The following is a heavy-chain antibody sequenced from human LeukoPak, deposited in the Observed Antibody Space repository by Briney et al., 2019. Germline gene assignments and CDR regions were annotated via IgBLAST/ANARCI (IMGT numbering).Heavy chain of an antibody. J-gene: IGHJ4*02. CDR1: GFTFDDYA. D-gene: IGHD5-24*01. CDR3: ARADVEMATINPFGY. V-gene: IGHV3-20*04. Sequence: GGSLRLSCAASGFTFDDYAMSWVLQGPGKGPEWVSGINWNGGSTGYVDSVKGRFTISRDNAKNSLYLQMNSLRAEDTAVYYCARADVEMATINPFGYWGQGTLVTVSS. CDR2: INWNGGST.